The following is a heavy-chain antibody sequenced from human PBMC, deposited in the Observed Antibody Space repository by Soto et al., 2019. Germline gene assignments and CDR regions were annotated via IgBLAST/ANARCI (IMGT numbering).Heavy chain of an antibody. CDR3: TTSGRSWPDSFDI. J-gene: IGHJ3*02. CDR2: VTPYGGS. V-gene: IGHV4-34*01. Sequence: QVQLQQWGAGLLKPSETLSLTCAVYGGSFSSYFWTWVRQPPGKGLEWIGEVTPYGGSNFNPSLKSRVTISKDTSNNQFSLKMICVTAADTAIYYSTTSGRSWPDSFDIWGQGAMVTVSS. CDR1: GGSFSSYF. D-gene: IGHD6-13*01.